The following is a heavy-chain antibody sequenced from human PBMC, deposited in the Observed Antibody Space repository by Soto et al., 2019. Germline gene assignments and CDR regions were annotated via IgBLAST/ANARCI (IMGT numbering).Heavy chain of an antibody. D-gene: IGHD3-22*01. CDR1: GFTFSSYE. CDR3: ARGARAEITMIVVVTNFDY. CDR2: ISSSGSTI. Sequence: GGSLRLSCAASGFTFSSYEMNWVRQAPGKGLEWVSYISSSGSTIYYADSVKGRFTISRDNAKNSLYLQMNSLRAEDTAVYYCARGARAEITMIVVVTNFDYWGQGTLVTVSS. V-gene: IGHV3-48*03. J-gene: IGHJ4*02.